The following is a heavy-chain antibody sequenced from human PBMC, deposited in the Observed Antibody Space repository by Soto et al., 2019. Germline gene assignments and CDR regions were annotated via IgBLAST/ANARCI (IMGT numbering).Heavy chain of an antibody. CDR1: GGTFSSYA. CDR2: IIPIFGTA. V-gene: IGHV1-69*01. D-gene: IGHD6-13*01. CDR3: ARGSSCFNWFDP. Sequence: QVQLVQSGAEVKKLGSSVKVSCKASGGTFSSYAISWVRQAPGQGLEWMGGIIPIFGTANYAQKFEGRVKITAEEPTSTAYEELSSLRSEDTAVYDCARGSSCFNWFDPWGQGTLVTVSS. J-gene: IGHJ5*02.